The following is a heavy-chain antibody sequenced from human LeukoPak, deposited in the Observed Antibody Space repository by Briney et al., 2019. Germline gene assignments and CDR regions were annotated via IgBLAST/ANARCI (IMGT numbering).Heavy chain of an antibody. CDR3: ALEKEGMTTVTN. J-gene: IGHJ4*02. CDR2: INHSGST. Sequence: PSETLSLTCAAYGGSFSGYYWSWIRQPPGEGLEWIGEINHSGSTNYNPSLKSRVTISVDTSKNQFSLKLSSVTAADTAVYYCALEKEGMTTVTNWGQGTLVTVSS. D-gene: IGHD4-17*01. CDR1: GGSFSGYY. V-gene: IGHV4-34*01.